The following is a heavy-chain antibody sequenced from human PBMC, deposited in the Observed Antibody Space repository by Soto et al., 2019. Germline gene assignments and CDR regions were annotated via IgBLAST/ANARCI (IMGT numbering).Heavy chain of an antibody. CDR1: GFTFSNAW. Sequence: VGSLRLSCAASGFTFSNAWMSWVRQAPGKGLEWVGRIKSKTDGGTTDYAAPVKGRFTISRDDSKNTLYLQMNSLKTEDTAVYYCTTLLYYDFWSGYHPLGAFDIWGQGTMVTVSS. J-gene: IGHJ3*02. D-gene: IGHD3-3*01. CDR2: IKSKTDGGTT. CDR3: TTLLYYDFWSGYHPLGAFDI. V-gene: IGHV3-15*01.